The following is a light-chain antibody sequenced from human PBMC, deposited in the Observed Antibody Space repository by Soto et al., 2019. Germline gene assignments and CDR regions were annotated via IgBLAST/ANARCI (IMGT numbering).Light chain of an antibody. CDR1: QSISSK. CDR3: QKRSNWPRIT. CDR2: DAS. V-gene: IGKV3-11*01. J-gene: IGKJ5*01. Sequence: EIVLTQSPGTLSLSPGERATLSCRASQSISSKLAWYQQKPGQAPRLLIYDASNRATGIPDRFSGSGSGTDFTLTISRLEPEDFALYYCQKRSNWPRITFGQGTRLEIK.